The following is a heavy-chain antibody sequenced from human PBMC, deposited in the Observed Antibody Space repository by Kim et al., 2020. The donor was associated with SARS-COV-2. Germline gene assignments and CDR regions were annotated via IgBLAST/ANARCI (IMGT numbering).Heavy chain of an antibody. Sequence: SETLSLTCAVYGGSFSGYYWSWIRQPPGKGLEWIGEINHSGSTNYNPSLKSRVTISVDTSKNQFSLKLSSVTAADTAVYYCARVGDIVVVVAATPWFDPWGQGTLVTVSS. J-gene: IGHJ5*02. V-gene: IGHV4-34*01. CDR2: INHSGST. CDR3: ARVGDIVVVVAATPWFDP. D-gene: IGHD2-15*01. CDR1: GGSFSGYY.